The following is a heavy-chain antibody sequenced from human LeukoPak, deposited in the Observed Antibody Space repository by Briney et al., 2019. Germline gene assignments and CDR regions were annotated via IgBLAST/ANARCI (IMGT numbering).Heavy chain of an antibody. J-gene: IGHJ4*02. CDR3: ARAGGSGSYYFDY. D-gene: IGHD1-26*01. CDR1: GFTVSSTY. CDR2: IYSGGDT. Sequence: PGGSLRLSCAASGFTVSSTYMSWVRQAPGKGLEWVSVIYSGGDTYYADSVKGRFTISRDISKNTLFLQMNSLRAEDTAVYYCARAGGSGSYYFDYWGQGTLVTVSS. V-gene: IGHV3-53*01.